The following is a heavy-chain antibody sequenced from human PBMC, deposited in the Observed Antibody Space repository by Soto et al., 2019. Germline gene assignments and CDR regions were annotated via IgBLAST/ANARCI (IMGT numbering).Heavy chain of an antibody. Sequence: ASVKVSCKASGGTFSSYAISWVRQAPGQGLEWMGGIIPIFGTANYAQKFQGRVTITADESTSTAYMELSSLRSEDTAVYYCARSLRGYSYGYEGYYYYGMDVWGQGTTVTVSS. J-gene: IGHJ6*02. V-gene: IGHV1-69*13. CDR2: IIPIFGTA. CDR1: GGTFSSYA. D-gene: IGHD5-18*01. CDR3: ARSLRGYSYGYEGYYYYGMDV.